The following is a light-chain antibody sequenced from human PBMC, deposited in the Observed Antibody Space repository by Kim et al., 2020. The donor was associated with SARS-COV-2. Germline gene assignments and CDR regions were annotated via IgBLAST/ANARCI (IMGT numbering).Light chain of an antibody. Sequence: LSLSPAQRATLSCRASRSVSSYLASNQQKPGQAPRILIYDTSNRAPGIPARFSRSASGTDFTLTISRLEPEDFAVYYCQQRFNWPTFGQGTKLEI. CDR2: DTS. CDR3: QQRFNWPT. J-gene: IGKJ2*01. V-gene: IGKV3-11*01. CDR1: RSVSSY.